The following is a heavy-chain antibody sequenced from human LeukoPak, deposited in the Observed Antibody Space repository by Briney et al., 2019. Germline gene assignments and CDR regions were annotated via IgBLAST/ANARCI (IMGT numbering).Heavy chain of an antibody. D-gene: IGHD5-12*01. V-gene: IGHV4-39*07. J-gene: IGHJ4*02. Sequence: SETLSLTCTVSGGSISSSSYYWGWIRQPPGKGLEWIGSIYYSGSTYYNPSLKSRVTISVDTSKNQFSLKLSSVTAADTAVYYCASLRGYSGYDRDYWGQGTLVTVSS. CDR1: GGSISSSSYY. CDR2: IYYSGST. CDR3: ASLRGYSGYDRDY.